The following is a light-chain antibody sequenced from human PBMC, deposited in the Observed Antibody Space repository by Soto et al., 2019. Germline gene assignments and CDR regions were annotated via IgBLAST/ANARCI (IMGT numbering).Light chain of an antibody. J-gene: IGKJ2*01. CDR1: QSVSSY. CDR2: DAS. Sequence: MTQSPATLSVSPGERATLSCRASQSVSSYLAWYQQKPGLPPRLLIYDASTRATGIPDRFSGSGSGTDFTLTISSLQSADFAVYYCQQYSNWPPLYTFGRGTKLEIK. CDR3: QQYSNWPPLYT. V-gene: IGKV3-15*01.